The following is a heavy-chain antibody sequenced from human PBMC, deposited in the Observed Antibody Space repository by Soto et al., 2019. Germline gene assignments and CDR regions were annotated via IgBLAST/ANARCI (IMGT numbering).Heavy chain of an antibody. V-gene: IGHV1-2*02. D-gene: IGHD1-26*01. CDR1: GYTFTGYY. J-gene: IGHJ3*02. CDR3: ARDGSELLGGAFDI. Sequence: ASVKVSCKASGYTFTGYYMHWVRQAPGQGLEWMGWINPNSGGTNYAQKFQGRVTMTRDTSISAAYMELSRLRSDDTAVYYCARDGSELLGGAFDIWGQGTMVTVSS. CDR2: INPNSGGT.